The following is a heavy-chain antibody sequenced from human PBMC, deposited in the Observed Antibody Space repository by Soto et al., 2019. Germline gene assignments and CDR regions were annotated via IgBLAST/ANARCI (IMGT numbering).Heavy chain of an antibody. V-gene: IGHV3-7*01. J-gene: IGHJ4*02. CDR3: ARDWYCSGGSCQPPYGY. CDR2: IKQDGSEK. D-gene: IGHD2-15*01. Sequence: EVQLVESGGGLVQPGGSLRLSCAASGFTFSSYWMSWVRQAPGKGLEWVANIKQDGSEKYYVDSVKGRFTISRDNGKNSLYLQMNSLRAEDTAVYYCARDWYCSGGSCQPPYGYWGQRILVTVSS. CDR1: GFTFSSYW.